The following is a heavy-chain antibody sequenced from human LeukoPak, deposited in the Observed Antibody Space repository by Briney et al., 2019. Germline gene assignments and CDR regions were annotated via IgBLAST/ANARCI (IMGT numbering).Heavy chain of an antibody. CDR2: MNPKSGNT. J-gene: IGHJ5*02. V-gene: IGHV1-8*01. CDR3: ARAAAVAGTGFDP. D-gene: IGHD6-19*01. Sequence: GASVKVSCKASGYTFTSYDINWVRQATGQGVEWMGWMNPKSGNTGYVQKFQGRVTMTRNTSISTAYMELSSLRSEDTAVYYCARAAAVAGTGFDPWGQGTLVTVSS. CDR1: GYTFTSYD.